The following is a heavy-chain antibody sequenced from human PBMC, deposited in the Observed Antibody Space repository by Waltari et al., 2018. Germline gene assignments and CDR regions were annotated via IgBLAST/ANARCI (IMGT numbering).Heavy chain of an antibody. V-gene: IGHV4-38-2*02. CDR1: GYSISSGYS. CDR2: IYHSGST. Sequence: QVQLQESGPGLVKPSETLSLTCAVSGYSISSGYSWGWIRQPPGKGLEWIGSIYHSGSTYYNPSLKSRVTISVDTSKNQFSLKLSSVTAADTAVYYCARDSGSGNNWFDPWGQGTLVTVSS. CDR3: ARDSGSGNNWFDP. J-gene: IGHJ5*02. D-gene: IGHD1-1*01.